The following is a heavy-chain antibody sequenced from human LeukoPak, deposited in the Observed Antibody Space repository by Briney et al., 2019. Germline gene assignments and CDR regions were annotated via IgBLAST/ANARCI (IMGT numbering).Heavy chain of an antibody. Sequence: GGSLRLSCAGSGFTFSSFTMNWVRQAPGKGLEWVSSIRISGTYIDYADSVKGRFTISRDDAKNSLSLQMHSLRAEDTAVYYCARENTAMWGGEVNYFDYWGQGTLVTVSS. D-gene: IGHD5-18*01. CDR2: IRISGTYI. CDR3: ARENTAMWGGEVNYFDY. J-gene: IGHJ4*02. V-gene: IGHV3-21*06. CDR1: GFTFSSFT.